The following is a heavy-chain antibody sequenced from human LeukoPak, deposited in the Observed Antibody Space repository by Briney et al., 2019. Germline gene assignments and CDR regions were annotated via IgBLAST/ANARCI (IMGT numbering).Heavy chain of an antibody. CDR1: GYTFTSYG. Sequence: GASVKVSCKASGYTFTSYGISWVRRAPGQGLEWMGWISAYNGNTNYAQKLQGRVTMTTDTSTSTAYMELRSLRSDDTAVYYCARDSLYSSGLEFDYWGQGTLVTVSS. D-gene: IGHD6-25*01. CDR3: ARDSLYSSGLEFDY. CDR2: ISAYNGNT. V-gene: IGHV1-18*01. J-gene: IGHJ4*02.